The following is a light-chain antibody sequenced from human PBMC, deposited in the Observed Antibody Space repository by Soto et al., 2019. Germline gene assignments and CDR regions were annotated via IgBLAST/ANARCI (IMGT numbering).Light chain of an antibody. Sequence: EIVLTQSPGTLSLSPGERATLSCRASQSVSSSYLAWYQQKPGQAPRLLIYGASSRATGIPDRFSGSGSGTDFTLTTSRLEPEDFAVYYCQQYGSSPRTFGQGTKVDIX. CDR2: GAS. J-gene: IGKJ1*01. V-gene: IGKV3-20*01. CDR3: QQYGSSPRT. CDR1: QSVSSSY.